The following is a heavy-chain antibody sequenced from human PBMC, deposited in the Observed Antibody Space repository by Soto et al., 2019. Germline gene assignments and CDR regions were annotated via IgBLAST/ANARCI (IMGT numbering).Heavy chain of an antibody. J-gene: IGHJ4*02. Sequence: QVQLVQSGAEVKKPGASVKVSCKASGYTFTTYGMSWVRQAPGQGLDWMGWISTYNGNTKYAERLQGRVTMTTDTNTITAYMELRSLRSDDTAVYYCSRRPTDYYDNCGVYFLDYWGQGTLVTVSS. V-gene: IGHV1-18*01. CDR3: SRRPTDYYDNCGVYFLDY. CDR1: GYTFTTYG. D-gene: IGHD3-22*01. CDR2: ISTYNGNT.